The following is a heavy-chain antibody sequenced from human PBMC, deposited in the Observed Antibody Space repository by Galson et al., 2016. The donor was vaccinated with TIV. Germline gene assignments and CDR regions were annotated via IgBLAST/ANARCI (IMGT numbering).Heavy chain of an antibody. CDR1: GGSISSYH. CDR3: ARDSVTYPRTLEY. J-gene: IGHJ4*02. D-gene: IGHD2-21*02. CDR2: IYYTGST. Sequence: TLSLTCTVSGGSISSYHWTWIRQPPGKGLEWIGYIYYTGSTTYNPSLKSRVTISLDTSKTHFSLKLTSVTAADTAVYYCARDSVTYPRTLEYWGQGTLVTVSS. V-gene: IGHV4-59*01.